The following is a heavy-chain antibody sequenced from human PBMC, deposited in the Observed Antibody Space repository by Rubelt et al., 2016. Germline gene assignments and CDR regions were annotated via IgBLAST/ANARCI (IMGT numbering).Heavy chain of an antibody. CDR2: IYWDDEK. J-gene: IGHJ4*02. D-gene: IGHD3-22*01. CDR3: GHSRSMYYYDSSGYEYYFDY. CDR1: GFSLSTGGEG. V-gene: IGHV2-5*02. Sequence: QITLKESGPTLVKPTQTLTLTCTFSGFSLSTGGEGVGWIRQPPGKALEWLALIYWDDEKRYSPSLKSRLTITKDNSKNQVVLTLTKMDPVDTATYYCGHSRSMYYYDSSGYEYYFDYWGQGTLVTVSS.